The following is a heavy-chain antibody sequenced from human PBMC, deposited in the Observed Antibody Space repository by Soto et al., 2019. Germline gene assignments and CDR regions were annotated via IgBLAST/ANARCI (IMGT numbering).Heavy chain of an antibody. J-gene: IGHJ5*02. CDR3: ARGSTVGFGEFFSWFDP. V-gene: IGHV3-30-3*01. CDR1: GFTFSSYA. CDR2: ISYDGSNK. D-gene: IGHD3-10*01. Sequence: GGSLRLSCAASGFTFSSYAMHWVRQAPGKGLEWVAVISYDGSNKYYADSVKGRFTISRDNSKNTLYLQMNSLRPEDTALYYCARGSTVGFGEFFSWFDPWGQGTLVTVYS.